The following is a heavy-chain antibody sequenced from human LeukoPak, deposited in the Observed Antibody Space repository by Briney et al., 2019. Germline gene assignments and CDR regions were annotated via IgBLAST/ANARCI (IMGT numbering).Heavy chain of an antibody. CDR2: IRGDGSVT. CDR1: EFTFSAYW. Sequence: GGSLRLSCGASEFTFSAYWMHWVRQAPGKGLVWVSRIRGDGSVTNYADSVKGRFTISRDNAKNTLYLQMNSLRLEDTAVYYCARENLAAAADYWGQGTVVTVSS. V-gene: IGHV3-74*01. D-gene: IGHD6-25*01. J-gene: IGHJ4*02. CDR3: ARENLAAAADY.